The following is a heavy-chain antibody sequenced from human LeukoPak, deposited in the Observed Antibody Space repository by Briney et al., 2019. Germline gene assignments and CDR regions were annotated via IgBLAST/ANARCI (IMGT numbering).Heavy chain of an antibody. CDR2: INHSGST. CDR3: ARVPRVAAAGTVRYGMDV. CDR1: GGSFSGYY. J-gene: IGHJ6*02. D-gene: IGHD6-13*01. Sequence: KSSETLSLTCAAYGGSFSGYYWSWIRQPPGKGLEWIGEINHSGSTNYNPSLKSRVTISVDTSKNQFSLKLSSVTAADTAVYYCARVPRVAAAGTVRYGMDVWGQGTTVTVSS. V-gene: IGHV4-34*01.